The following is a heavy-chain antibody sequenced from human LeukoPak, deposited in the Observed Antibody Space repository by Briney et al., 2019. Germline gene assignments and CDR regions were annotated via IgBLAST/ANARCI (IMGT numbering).Heavy chain of an antibody. CDR1: GGSISSYY. V-gene: IGHV4-59*01. D-gene: IGHD4-17*01. Sequence: PSETLSLTCTVSGGSISSYYWSWIRQPPGKGLEWIGYIYSSGSTDYNPSLKSRVTISLDTSKNPFSLKLSSVTAADTAVYYCARGLIPYGPFDYWGQGTLVTVSS. CDR2: IYSSGST. J-gene: IGHJ4*02. CDR3: ARGLIPYGPFDY.